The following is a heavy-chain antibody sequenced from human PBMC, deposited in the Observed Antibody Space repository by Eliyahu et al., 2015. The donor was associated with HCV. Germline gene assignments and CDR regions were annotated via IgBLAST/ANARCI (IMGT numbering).Heavy chain of an antibody. J-gene: IGHJ4*02. D-gene: IGHD3-9*01. Sequence: EVQLVESGGDLVKPGGSLRLSCXASGFTFSYXWXNWVRQAXGKGLEWVGRIKTKTDGXTTDYGIPXRGRFTISRDDSQNTLYLHMNNLKTEDTAVYYCTTDYNIXRYFGWLMWGQGTLVTVSS. V-gene: IGHV3-15*07. CDR1: GFTFSYXW. CDR2: IKTKTDGXTT. CDR3: TTDYNIXRYFGWLM.